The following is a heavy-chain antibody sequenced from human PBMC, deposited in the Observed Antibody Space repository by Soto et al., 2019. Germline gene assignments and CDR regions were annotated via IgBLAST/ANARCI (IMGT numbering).Heavy chain of an antibody. J-gene: IGHJ4*02. D-gene: IGHD2-21*01. V-gene: IGHV1-46*01. CDR3: ARGGSMVVMSEWFDF. CDR2: INPSGGST. Sequence: SVKISCKASGYTFTSPYMHWVRQAPGQGLEWMGIINPSGGSTNYAQKFQGRVTMTRDTSTSTVYMELTSLRSEDTAMFYCARGGSMVVMSEWFDFRRQGXFVPVS. CDR1: GYTFTSPY.